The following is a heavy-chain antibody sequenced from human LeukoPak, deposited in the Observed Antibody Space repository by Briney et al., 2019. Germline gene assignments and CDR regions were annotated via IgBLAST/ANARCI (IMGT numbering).Heavy chain of an antibody. J-gene: IGHJ5*02. Sequence: SETLSLTCAVSGGSISSYYWSWIRQPPGKGLEWIGYIYYSGSTNYNPSLKSRVTISVDTSKNQFSLKLSSVTAADTAVYYCARVGDLYDILTGYYSDGSLWFDPWGQGTLVTVSS. CDR2: IYYSGST. V-gene: IGHV4-59*01. D-gene: IGHD3-9*01. CDR1: GGSISSYY. CDR3: ARVGDLYDILTGYYSDGSLWFDP.